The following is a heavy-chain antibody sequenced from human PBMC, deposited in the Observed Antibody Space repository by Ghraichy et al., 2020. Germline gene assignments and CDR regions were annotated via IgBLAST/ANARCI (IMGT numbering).Heavy chain of an antibody. V-gene: IGHV3-73*01. Sequence: GGSLRLSCAASGFTFSDSAMHWVRQASGKGLEWVGRIRSKANSYATTYGASVKGRFIISRDDSKNTAFLQMNSLKTEDTAVYYCTRHPPYAVTDFYYYSLDVWGPGTTVTVS. CDR2: IRSKANSYAT. J-gene: IGHJ6*02. CDR3: TRHPPYAVTDFYYYSLDV. CDR1: GFTFSDSA. D-gene: IGHD2-2*01.